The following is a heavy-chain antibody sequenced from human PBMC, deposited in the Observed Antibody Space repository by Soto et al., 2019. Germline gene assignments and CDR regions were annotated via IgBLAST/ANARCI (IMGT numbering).Heavy chain of an antibody. D-gene: IGHD4-17*01. CDR2: IYYSGST. CDR3: ARWGDYASDY. CDR1: GCAISSYY. V-gene: IGHV4-59*08. J-gene: IGHJ4*02. Sequence: PSDTLSLTCTVSGCAISSYYWSWIRQPPGKGLEWIGYIYYSGSTNYNPSLKSRVTISVDTSKNQFSLKLSSVTAADTAVYYCARWGDYASDYWGQGTLFTVSS.